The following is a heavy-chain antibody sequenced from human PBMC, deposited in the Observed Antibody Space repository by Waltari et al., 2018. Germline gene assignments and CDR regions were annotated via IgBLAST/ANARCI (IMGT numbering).Heavy chain of an antibody. CDR2: IRYDGSNK. J-gene: IGHJ4*02. Sequence: QVQLVESGGGVVQPGGSLRLSCAASGFTSSSYGMHWVRQAPGKGLEWVAFIRYDGSNKYYADSVKGRFTISRDNSKNTLYLQMNSLRAEDTAVYYCAKSYGSGKNYFDYWGQGTLVTVSS. D-gene: IGHD3-10*01. CDR1: GFTSSSYG. CDR3: AKSYGSGKNYFDY. V-gene: IGHV3-30*02.